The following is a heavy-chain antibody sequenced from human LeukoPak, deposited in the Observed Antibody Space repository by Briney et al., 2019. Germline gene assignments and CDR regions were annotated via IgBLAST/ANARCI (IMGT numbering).Heavy chain of an antibody. D-gene: IGHD1-26*01. CDR3: ARGSYYYYYYMDV. CDR2: IYSGGST. V-gene: IGHV3-53*01. Sequence: GGSLRLSCAASGFTVSSNYMSWVRQAPGKGLEWVSVIYSGGSTYYADSGKGRFTISRDNSKNTLYLQMNSLRAEDTAVYYCARGSYYYYYYMDVWGKGTTVTVSS. CDR1: GFTVSSNY. J-gene: IGHJ6*03.